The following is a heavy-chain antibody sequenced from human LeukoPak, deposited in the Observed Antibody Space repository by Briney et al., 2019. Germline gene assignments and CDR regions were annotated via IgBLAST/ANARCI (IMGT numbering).Heavy chain of an antibody. CDR1: GYTFTSYG. Sequence: EASVKVSCKASGYTFTSYGISWVRQAPGQGLEWMGWISAYNGHTQYAQKLQGRVTMTRDTSTSTAYMELRSLRSDDTAVYYCALTVVPAAIKPFNWFDPWGQGTLVTVSS. D-gene: IGHD2-2*01. V-gene: IGHV1-18*01. CDR2: ISAYNGHT. CDR3: ALTVVPAAIKPFNWFDP. J-gene: IGHJ5*02.